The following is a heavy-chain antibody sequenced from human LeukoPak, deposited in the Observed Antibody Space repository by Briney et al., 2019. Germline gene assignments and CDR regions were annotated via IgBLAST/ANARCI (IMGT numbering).Heavy chain of an antibody. Sequence: ASVKVSCKASGYTFTGYYMHWVRQAPGQGLEWMGWINPNSGGTNYAQKFQGRVTMTRDTSISTAYMELSRLRSDDTAVYHCARGSLRVTMIVVVITGGAFDIWGQGTMVTVSS. CDR3: ARGSLRVTMIVVVITGGAFDI. J-gene: IGHJ3*02. CDR1: GYTFTGYY. V-gene: IGHV1-2*02. D-gene: IGHD3-22*01. CDR2: INPNSGGT.